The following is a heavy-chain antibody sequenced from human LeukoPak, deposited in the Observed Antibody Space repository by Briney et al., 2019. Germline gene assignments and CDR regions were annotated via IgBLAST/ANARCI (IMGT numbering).Heavy chain of an antibody. CDR2: FDPEDGET. Sequence: ASVEVSCQVSGYTLKEFSMYWLRQAPGKGLDWIGGFDPEDGETFYAQKFQGRFTMTEDTSTDTAYMELSSLRSEDTAIYYCMTNYYYTSGSYYRADYWGQGTLVTVSS. J-gene: IGHJ4*02. CDR1: GYTLKEFS. CDR3: MTNYYYTSGSYYRADY. V-gene: IGHV1-24*01. D-gene: IGHD3-10*01.